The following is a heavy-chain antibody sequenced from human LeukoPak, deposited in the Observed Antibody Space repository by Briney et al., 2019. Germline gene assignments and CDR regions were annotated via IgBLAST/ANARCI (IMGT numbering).Heavy chain of an antibody. CDR2: ISSGSSDI. CDR3: ATLTGPRTFDY. CDR1: GFTFSTYS. J-gene: IGHJ4*02. V-gene: IGHV3-21*05. D-gene: IGHD1-20*01. Sequence: PGGSLRLSCEASGFTFSTYSMNWVRQAPGKGLEWVSYISSGSSDIYYADSVKGRFTISRDNAKNSLYLQMDSLRADDTALYYCATLTGPRTFDYWGQGTLVTVSS.